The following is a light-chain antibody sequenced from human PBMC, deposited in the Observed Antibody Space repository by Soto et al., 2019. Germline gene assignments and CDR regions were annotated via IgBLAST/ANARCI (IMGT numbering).Light chain of an antibody. V-gene: IGKV3-15*01. CDR2: SAS. J-gene: IGKJ5*01. CDR1: QSVRNH. CDR3: QQYDVWPPIT. Sequence: EIMMTQSPATVSVSRGERATLSCRASQSVRNHLAWYQHKPGQVPRLLIYSASTRATGIPARFSGSGSGTEFTLTISSLQSEDSAVYYCQQYDVWPPITFGQGTRLEIK.